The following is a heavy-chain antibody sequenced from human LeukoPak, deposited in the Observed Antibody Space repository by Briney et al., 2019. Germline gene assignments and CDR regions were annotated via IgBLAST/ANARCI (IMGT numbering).Heavy chain of an antibody. CDR3: AREYYDSSGYYYFDY. D-gene: IGHD3-22*01. CDR2: ISYDGSNK. Sequence: GGSLRLSCAASGFTFSSYAMHWVRQAPGKGLGWVAVISYDGSNKYYADSVKGRFTISRDNSKNTLYLQMNSLRAEDTAVYYCAREYYDSSGYYYFDYWGQGTLVTVSS. CDR1: GFTFSSYA. V-gene: IGHV3-30-3*01. J-gene: IGHJ4*02.